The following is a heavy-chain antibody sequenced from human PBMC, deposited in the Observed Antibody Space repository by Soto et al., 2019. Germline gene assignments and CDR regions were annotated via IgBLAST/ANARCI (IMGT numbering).Heavy chain of an antibody. CDR1: GYTFTSYA. D-gene: IGHD1-26*01. V-gene: IGHV1-3*01. Sequence: QVQLVQSGAEVKKPGASVKVSCKASGYTFTSYAMHWLRQAPGQRLEWMGWINAGNGNTKYSQKFQGGGPITRDTSASAAHIELSSLRSEGTAVYSCARGGILYWYFDLWARGTLVTSAS. CDR2: INAGNGNT. CDR3: ARGGILYWYFDL. J-gene: IGHJ2*01.